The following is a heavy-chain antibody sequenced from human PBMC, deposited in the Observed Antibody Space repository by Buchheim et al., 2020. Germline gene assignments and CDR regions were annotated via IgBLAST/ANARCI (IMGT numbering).Heavy chain of an antibody. CDR2: IYYSGST. CDR1: GGSVSSGSYY. J-gene: IGHJ3*02. V-gene: IGHV4-61*01. D-gene: IGHD6-19*01. Sequence: QVQLQESGPGLVKPSETLSLTCTVSGGSVSSGSYYWSWIRQPPGKGLEWIGYIYYSGSTNYNPSLKSRVTISVDTSKNQFSLKLSSVTAADTAVYYCARDLLGKAGTLGSAFDIWGQGT. CDR3: ARDLLGKAGTLGSAFDI.